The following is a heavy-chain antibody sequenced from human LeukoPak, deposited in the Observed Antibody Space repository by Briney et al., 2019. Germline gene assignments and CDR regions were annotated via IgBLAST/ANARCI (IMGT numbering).Heavy chain of an antibody. V-gene: IGHV4-34*01. Sequence: SETLSLTCAVYGGSFSGYYRSWIRQPPGKGLEWIGEINHSGSTNYNPSLKSRVTVSVDTSKNQFSLKLSSVTAADTAVYYCARGTLVAGTIGYWGQGTLVTVSS. CDR3: ARGTLVAGTIGY. D-gene: IGHD6-19*01. CDR2: INHSGST. CDR1: GGSFSGYY. J-gene: IGHJ4*02.